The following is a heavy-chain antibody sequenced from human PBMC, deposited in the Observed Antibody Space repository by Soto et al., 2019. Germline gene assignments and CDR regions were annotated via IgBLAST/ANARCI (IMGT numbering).Heavy chain of an antibody. CDR1: DFSFGNYW. J-gene: IGHJ5*02. V-gene: IGHV3-74*01. CDR2: INSGGSFA. Sequence: EEQLVESGGGLVQPGGSLRLSCAASDFSFGNYWMHWVRQAPGKGLAWVSRINSGGSFASYADSVKGRFTISRDNAKNTLYQQMDSLRAEDTAIYYCARERDSGDHFPWGQGTLVTVSS. CDR3: ARERDSGDHFP. D-gene: IGHD4-17*01.